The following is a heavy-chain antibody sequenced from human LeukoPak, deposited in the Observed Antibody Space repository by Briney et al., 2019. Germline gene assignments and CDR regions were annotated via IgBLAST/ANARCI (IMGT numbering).Heavy chain of an antibody. D-gene: IGHD3-10*01. V-gene: IGHV3-7*01. CDR3: ARSGRGVDSFYFYMDV. J-gene: IGHJ6*03. Sequence: GGSLRLSFSASGFTFSQDWMSLVLQAPGKGLEWVANIKHDGREKQDGSEKNYVDSVKGRFTISRDNAKNSLYLQMNSLRAEDTAVYYCARSGRGVDSFYFYMDVWGKGTTVTVSS. CDR2: IKHDGREKQDGSEK. CDR1: GFTFSQDW.